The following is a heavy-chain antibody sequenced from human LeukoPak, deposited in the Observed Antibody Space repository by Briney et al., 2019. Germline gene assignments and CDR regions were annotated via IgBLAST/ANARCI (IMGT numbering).Heavy chain of an antibody. J-gene: IGHJ4*02. CDR2: ISAYNGNT. V-gene: IGHV1-18*01. CDR1: GYTFTSYG. Sequence: ASVKVSCKASGYTFTSYGISWVRQAPGQGLEWMGWISAYNGNTNYAQKLQGRVTMTTDTSTSTAYMELRSPRSDDTAVYYCARGHYYDSSGYIGDFDYWGQGTLVTVSS. CDR3: ARGHYYDSSGYIGDFDY. D-gene: IGHD3-22*01.